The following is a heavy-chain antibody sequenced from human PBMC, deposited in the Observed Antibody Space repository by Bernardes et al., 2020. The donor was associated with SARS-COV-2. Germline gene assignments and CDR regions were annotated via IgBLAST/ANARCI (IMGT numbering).Heavy chain of an antibody. CDR3: AKDLRGYCSSTSCPGGLDY. CDR1: GFTFDDYA. Sequence: SLRLSCAASGFTFDDYAMPWVRQAPGKGLEWASGISWNSGSIGYADSVKGRFTISRDNAKNSLYLQMNSLRAEDTALYYCAKDLRGYCSSTSCPGGLDYWGKGTLVTVSS. V-gene: IGHV3-9*01. J-gene: IGHJ4*02. CDR2: ISWNSGSI. D-gene: IGHD2-2*01.